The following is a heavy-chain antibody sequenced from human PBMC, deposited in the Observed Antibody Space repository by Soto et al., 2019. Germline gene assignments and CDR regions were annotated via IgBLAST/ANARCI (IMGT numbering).Heavy chain of an antibody. J-gene: IGHJ4*02. CDR3: ARVFSSGSGWMYYFDF. V-gene: IGHV4-4*02. CDR1: SDSVAGENW. CDR2: VFHTGGT. D-gene: IGHD6-19*01. Sequence: QVQLQESGPGLVKPSESLSLTCTVSSDSVAGENWWSWVRQPPGLGLEWIGEVFHTGGTNYNPSLKSRVTMEVDKSKNQFSLKLISANAADTAVYYCARVFSSGSGWMYYFDFWGQGTLVSVSS.